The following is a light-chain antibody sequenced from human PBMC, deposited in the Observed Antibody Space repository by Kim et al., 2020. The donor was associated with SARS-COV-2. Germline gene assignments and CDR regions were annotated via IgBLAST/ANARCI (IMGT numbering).Light chain of an antibody. CDR3: SSYTTSTSGV. Sequence: GQSIIISCTGTSSGVGGYTFVSWYQQPPGKAPNLMIYGVSNRPSGVSNRFSGSKSGNTASPTISGLQAEDEADYYCSSYTTSTSGVFGGGTQLTVL. CDR2: GVS. J-gene: IGLJ2*01. V-gene: IGLV2-14*03. CDR1: SSGVGGYTF.